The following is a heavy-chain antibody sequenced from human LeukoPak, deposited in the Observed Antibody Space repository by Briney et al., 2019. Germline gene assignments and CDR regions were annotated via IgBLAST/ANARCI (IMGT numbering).Heavy chain of an antibody. V-gene: IGHV4-4*07. CDR1: GGSISSYY. D-gene: IGHD2-2*01. CDR2: IYTSGST. Sequence: SETLSLTCIVSGGSISSYYWTWIRQPAGKGLEWIGRIYTSGSTNYNPSLKSRVTMSVDTSKNHFSLKLSSVTAADTAVYYCARDGGTSSLDYWGQGTLVTVSS. CDR3: ARDGGTSSLDY. J-gene: IGHJ4*02.